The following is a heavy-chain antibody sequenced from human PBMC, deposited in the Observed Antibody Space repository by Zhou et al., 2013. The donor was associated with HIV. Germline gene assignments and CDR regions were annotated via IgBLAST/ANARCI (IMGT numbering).Heavy chain of an antibody. CDR3: AVRSDHSTFLDY. J-gene: IGHJ4*02. CDR1: GGTFRRYA. Sequence: QVQVVQSGPEVKKPGSSVTVSCKASGGTFRRYAFSWVRQASGQGLEWMGGFIPLFGAATSAQKFQDRVTITTDTSTSTAYMALSSLRVEDTAVYYCAVRSDHSTFLDYWGQGTLVTVSS. CDR2: FIPLFGAA. D-gene: IGHD4-4*01. V-gene: IGHV1-69*05.